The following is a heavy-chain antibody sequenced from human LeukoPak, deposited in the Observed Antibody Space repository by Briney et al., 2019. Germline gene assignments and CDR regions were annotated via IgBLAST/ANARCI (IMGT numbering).Heavy chain of an antibody. CDR3: ASDPFTISAYDAFNI. V-gene: IGHV3-7*01. J-gene: IGHJ3*02. CDR1: EFTFSTYW. D-gene: IGHD3-3*02. Sequence: GGSLRLSCVASEFTFSTYWMSWVRQAPGKGLEWVANINQDESDKYYVDSVKGRLTISRDNAKKSLYLQMNSLRVEDTAVYYCASDPFTISAYDAFNIWGQGTVVTVSS. CDR2: INQDESDK.